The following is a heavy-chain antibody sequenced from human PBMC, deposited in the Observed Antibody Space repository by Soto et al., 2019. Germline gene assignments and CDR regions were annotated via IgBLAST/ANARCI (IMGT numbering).Heavy chain of an antibody. CDR2: ISSSSSYT. CDR3: ARGPRITMIPLDY. V-gene: IGHV3-11*06. CDR1: GFTFSDYY. J-gene: IGHJ4*02. Sequence: KSGGSLRLSCAASGFTFSDYYMSWIRQAPGKGLEWVSYISSSSSYTNYADSVKGRFTISRDNAKNSLYLQMNSLRAEDTAVYYCARGPRITMIPLDYWGQGTLVTVSS. D-gene: IGHD3-22*01.